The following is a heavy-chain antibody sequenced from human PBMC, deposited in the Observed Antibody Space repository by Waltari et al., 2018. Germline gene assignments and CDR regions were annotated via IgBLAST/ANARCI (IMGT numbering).Heavy chain of an antibody. CDR2: LNRDGRET. J-gene: IGHJ3*02. CDR1: GFTLSSFW. CDR3: ARLSSSWNEKGAFDI. V-gene: IGHV3-7*01. Sequence: EVQLVESGGGLVQPGGSLRLSCGGTGFTLSSFWMSWVRQAPGKGREWVANLNRDGRETYYVDSVKCRFTISRDNAKNSLYLEMNTLRFEDTAIYYCARLSSSWNEKGAFDIWGQGTMVTVSS. D-gene: IGHD6-13*01.